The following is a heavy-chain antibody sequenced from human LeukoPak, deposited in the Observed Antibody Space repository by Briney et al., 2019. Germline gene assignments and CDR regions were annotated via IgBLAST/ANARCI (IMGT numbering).Heavy chain of an antibody. CDR1: GFTFSSYS. CDR3: ARAYNYYDSYSGY. V-gene: IGHV3-21*01. D-gene: IGHD3-22*01. Sequence: GGSLRLSCSASGFTFSSYSMNWVRQAPGKGLEWVSSISSSSSYIYYADSVKGRFTISRDNAKNSLYLQMNSLRAEDTAVYYCARAYNYYDSYSGYWGQGTLVTVSS. CDR2: ISSSSSYI. J-gene: IGHJ4*02.